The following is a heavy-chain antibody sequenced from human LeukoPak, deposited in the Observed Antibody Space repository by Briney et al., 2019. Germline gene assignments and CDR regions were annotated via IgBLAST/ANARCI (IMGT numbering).Heavy chain of an antibody. CDR1: GFTFSSHW. V-gene: IGHV3-74*01. Sequence: PGGSMRLSCAASGFTFSSHWMHWVRHAPGKGLVWVSRINSDGSSTNYADAVKGRFTVSRDNAKNTLYLQVNSLRAEDTAVDYCARDKSSGYWFIDYWGQGTLVTVSS. CDR3: ARDKSSGYWFIDY. CDR2: INSDGSST. J-gene: IGHJ4*02. D-gene: IGHD3-22*01.